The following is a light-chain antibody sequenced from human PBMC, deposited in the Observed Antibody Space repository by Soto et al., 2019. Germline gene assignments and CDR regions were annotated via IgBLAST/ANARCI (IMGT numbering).Light chain of an antibody. CDR3: QQYNNWPPYT. Sequence: EIVMTQSPATLSVSPGERATLSCRASQSVSSNLAWYQQKPGQVPRPLIYVPSTRATGIPARFSGSGSGTEFTLTISSLQSEDFAVYYCQQYNNWPPYTFGQGTKLEIK. J-gene: IGKJ2*01. CDR2: VPS. CDR1: QSVSSN. V-gene: IGKV3-15*01.